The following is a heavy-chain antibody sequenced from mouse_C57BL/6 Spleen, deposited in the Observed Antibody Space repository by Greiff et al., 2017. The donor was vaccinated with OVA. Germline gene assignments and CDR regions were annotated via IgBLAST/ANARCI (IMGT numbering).Heavy chain of an antibody. CDR1: RYTFTDYY. J-gene: IGHJ4*01. CDR2: INPNNGGT. Sequence: EVQLQQSGPELVKPGASVKISCKASRYTFTDYYMNWVKQSHGKSLEWIGDINPNNGGTSYNQKFKGKATLTVDKSSSTAYMELRSLTSEDSAVYYCASPQTGPYAMDYWGQGTSVTVSS. CDR3: ASPQTGPYAMDY. V-gene: IGHV1-26*01. D-gene: IGHD4-1*01.